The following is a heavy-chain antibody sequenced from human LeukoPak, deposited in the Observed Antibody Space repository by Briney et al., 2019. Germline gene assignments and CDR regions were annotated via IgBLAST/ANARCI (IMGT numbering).Heavy chain of an antibody. J-gene: IGHJ3*02. CDR1: GYSFTTYW. CDR2: IYPGVSDT. V-gene: IGHV5-51*01. CDR3: ARGVWCSGGRCYYDAFDI. D-gene: IGHD2-15*01. Sequence: GESLKFSCKGSGYSFTTYWIGWVRHMPGKGLEWMGIIYPGVSDTRYSPSFQGQVTISADKSISTAYLQWSSLKASDTAMYFCARGVWCSGGRCYYDAFDIWGQGTMVTVSS.